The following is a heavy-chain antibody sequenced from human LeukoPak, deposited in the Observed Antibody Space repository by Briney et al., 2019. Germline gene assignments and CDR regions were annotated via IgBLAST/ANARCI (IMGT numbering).Heavy chain of an antibody. V-gene: IGHV1-69*04. CDR2: IIPTLDMP. CDR1: GGTFSNYA. CDR3: ARDKTHCGGASCYSAQVY. D-gene: IGHD2-15*01. J-gene: IGHJ4*02. Sequence: SVKVSCKASGGTFSNYAITWVRQAPGQGLEWMGRIIPTLDMPNYAQNFQGRVTITADRSTNTAYMDLSSLSSEDTAVYYCARDKTHCGGASCYSAQVYWGQGSLVAVSS.